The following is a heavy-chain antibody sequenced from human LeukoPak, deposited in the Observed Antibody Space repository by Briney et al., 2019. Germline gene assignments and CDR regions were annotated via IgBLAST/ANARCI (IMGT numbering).Heavy chain of an antibody. D-gene: IGHD3-22*01. CDR2: IYPGDSDT. Sequence: GESLKISCKGSGYSFTGYWIGWVRQMPGKGLEWMGIIYPGDSDTRYSPSFQGQVTISADKSISTAYLQWSSLKASDTAMYYCARQSSSGYYYSPIAYWGQGTLVTVSS. CDR1: GYSFTGYW. V-gene: IGHV5-51*01. J-gene: IGHJ4*02. CDR3: ARQSSSGYYYSPIAY.